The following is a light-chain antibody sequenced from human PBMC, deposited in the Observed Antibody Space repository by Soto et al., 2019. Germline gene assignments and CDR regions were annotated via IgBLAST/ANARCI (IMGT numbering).Light chain of an antibody. CDR3: QQCGTLPGT. J-gene: IGKJ1*01. V-gene: IGKV3-20*01. Sequence: ETVLTQSPGTLSLSPGERATLSCRASQSVNGNYLAWYQQKPGQAPRLLISGTSSRATGIPDRFSGSGSGTDFTLTISSLEPEDFAVYYCQQCGTLPGTFGQGTKVDIK. CDR2: GTS. CDR1: QSVNGNY.